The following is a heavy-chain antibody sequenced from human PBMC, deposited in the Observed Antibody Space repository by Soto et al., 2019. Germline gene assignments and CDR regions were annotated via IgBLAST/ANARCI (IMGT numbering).Heavy chain of an antibody. V-gene: IGHV5-51*01. CDR2: IYPDDSDT. CDR3: ARITFAATGFYVDY. CDR1: GYNFNNYW. Sequence: GESLKISCKASGYNFNNYWIGWVRQMPEKGLEWMGFIYPDDSDTKYSPSFQGQVTISVDKSITTASLQWSSLKASDTAMYYCARITFAATGFYVDYWAQGTMATVSS. J-gene: IGHJ4*02. D-gene: IGHD6-13*01.